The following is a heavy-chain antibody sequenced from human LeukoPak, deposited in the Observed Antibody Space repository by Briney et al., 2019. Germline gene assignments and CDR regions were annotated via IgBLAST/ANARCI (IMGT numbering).Heavy chain of an antibody. CDR1: LFTFSSYA. D-gene: IGHD6-19*01. J-gene: IGHJ4*02. CDR3: AKISGWSGY. V-gene: IGHV3-23*01. Sequence: PGWSLRLSCAASLFTFSSYALRWLRQAPAKGLEWVKAISGSDGSTYYADPVKGRFNISRDNSKLTLYLQMDSLRAEDTAVYYCAKISGWSGYWGQGTPVTVSS. CDR2: ISGSDGST.